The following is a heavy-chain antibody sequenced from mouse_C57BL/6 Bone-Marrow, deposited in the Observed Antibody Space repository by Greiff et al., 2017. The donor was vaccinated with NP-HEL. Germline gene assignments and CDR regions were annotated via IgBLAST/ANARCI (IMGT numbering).Heavy chain of an antibody. D-gene: IGHD1-1*01. V-gene: IGHV1-72*01. J-gene: IGHJ1*03. CDR3: ARYNDGSRGWYFDV. CDR1: GYTFPSYW. Sequence: QVQLQQPGADLVKPGASVKLSCKASGYTFPSYWMRWVKQRPGRGLGWIGRIDPNSGGPKFNEKFKTKATLTVDKPSCTAYMQLSSLPSEDSAVYYGARYNDGSRGWYFDVWGTGSTVTVST. CDR2: IDPNSGGP.